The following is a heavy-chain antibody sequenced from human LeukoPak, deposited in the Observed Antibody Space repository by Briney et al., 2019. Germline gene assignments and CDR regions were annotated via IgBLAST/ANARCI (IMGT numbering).Heavy chain of an antibody. CDR1: GFSLSSYA. V-gene: IGHV3-23*01. Sequence: GGSLRLSCADSGFSLSSYAMSCVRQAPREGLEWVSAISGSGGSTYYADSVKGRFTISRDNSQNTLYLQMNSLRAEDTAVYYCAKDSLYSSRWYYFDYWGQGTLVTVS. D-gene: IGHD6-13*01. CDR3: AKDSLYSSRWYYFDY. J-gene: IGHJ4*02. CDR2: ISGSGGST.